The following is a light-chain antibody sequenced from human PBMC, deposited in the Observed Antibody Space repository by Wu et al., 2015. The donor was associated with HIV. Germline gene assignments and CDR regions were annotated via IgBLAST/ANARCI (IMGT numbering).Light chain of an antibody. CDR1: QSVDHKF. J-gene: IGKJ1*01. V-gene: IGKV3-20*01. CDR2: GGS. CDR3: HQYGISPWT. Sequence: EIVLTQSPGTLALSPGDRATLSCRASQSVDHKFFAWYQHKPGQAPRLLIYGGSTRATGIPDRFSDSGSGTDFTLTISRLEPEDFAVYYCHQYGISPWTFGQGTKVEIK.